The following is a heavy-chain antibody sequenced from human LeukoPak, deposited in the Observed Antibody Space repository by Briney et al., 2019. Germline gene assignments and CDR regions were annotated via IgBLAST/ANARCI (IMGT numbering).Heavy chain of an antibody. V-gene: IGHV1-69*13. D-gene: IGHD4-11*01. CDR2: IIPIFGTA. Sequence: SVKVSCKASGGTFSSYAISWVRQAAGQGLEWMGGIIPIFGTANYAQKFQGRVTITADESTSTAYMELSSLRSEDTAVYSCARDHFGGLTVTPGVWYFDYWGQGTLVTVSS. CDR3: ARDHFGGLTVTPGVWYFDY. CDR1: GGTFSSYA. J-gene: IGHJ4*02.